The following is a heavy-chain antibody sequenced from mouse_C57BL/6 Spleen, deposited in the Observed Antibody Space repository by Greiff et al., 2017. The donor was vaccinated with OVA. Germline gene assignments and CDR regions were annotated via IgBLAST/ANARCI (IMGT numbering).Heavy chain of an antibody. V-gene: IGHV1-81*01. J-gene: IGHJ2*01. Sequence: QVRLQQSGAELARPGASVKLSCKASGYTFTSYGISWVKQRTGQGLEWIGEIYPRSGNTYYNEKFKGKATLTADKSSSTAYMELLSLTSEDSAVYFCARVTTVVAPFDYWGQGTTLTVSS. CDR1: GYTFTSYG. CDR3: ARVTTVVAPFDY. CDR2: IYPRSGNT. D-gene: IGHD1-1*01.